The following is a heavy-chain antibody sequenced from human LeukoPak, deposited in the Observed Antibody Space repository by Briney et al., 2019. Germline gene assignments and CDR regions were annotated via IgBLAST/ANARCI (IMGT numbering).Heavy chain of an antibody. V-gene: IGHV4-39*01. CDR1: GGSISSSSYY. CDR2: IYYSGST. D-gene: IGHD3-10*01. J-gene: IGHJ4*02. CDR3: ARARLPHGPGSLVY. Sequence: SETLSLTCTVSGGSISSSSYYWGWIRQPPGKGLEWIGSIYYSGSTYYNPSLKSRVTISVDTSKNQFSLKLSSVTAADTAVYYCARARLPHGPGSLVYWGQGTLVTVSS.